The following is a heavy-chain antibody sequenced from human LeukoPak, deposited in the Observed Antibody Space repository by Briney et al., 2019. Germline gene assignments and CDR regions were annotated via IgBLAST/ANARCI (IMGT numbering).Heavy chain of an antibody. Sequence: PGGSLRLSCAASGSTFSSYAMSWVRQAPGKGLEWVSTISGGSGTTYYADSVKGRFTISRDNSRNTLYLQMNGLRAEDTALYYCAKSRTYDFWSGYFFDYWGQGTLVTVSS. D-gene: IGHD3-3*01. J-gene: IGHJ4*02. CDR1: GSTFSSYA. V-gene: IGHV3-23*01. CDR3: AKSRTYDFWSGYFFDY. CDR2: ISGGSGTT.